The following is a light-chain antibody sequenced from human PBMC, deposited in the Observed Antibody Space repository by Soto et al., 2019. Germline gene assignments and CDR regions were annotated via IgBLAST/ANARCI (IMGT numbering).Light chain of an antibody. CDR3: QQRSNWPSIT. CDR2: GAS. Sequence: EIVLTQSPGTLSLSPGEIATLSCRSSQSVSNNSLAWYQQKPGQAPRLLIFGASSRATGIPNRFSGSGSGTDFTLTISSLEPEDFAVYYCQQRSNWPSITFGQGTRLEIK. J-gene: IGKJ5*01. CDR1: QSVSNNS. V-gene: IGKV3D-20*02.